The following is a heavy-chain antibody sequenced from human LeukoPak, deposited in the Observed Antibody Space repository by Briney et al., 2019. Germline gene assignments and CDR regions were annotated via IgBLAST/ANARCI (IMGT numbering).Heavy chain of an antibody. CDR1: GFSISSYE. Sequence: GSLRLSCAASGFSISSYEMNWVRQAPGKGLEWVSYISSSGSTIYYADSVKGRFTISRDNGKNSLYLQMNSLRAEDTAVYYCARENYGDYGDAFDIWGQGTMVTVSS. CDR2: ISSSGSTI. J-gene: IGHJ3*02. V-gene: IGHV3-48*03. CDR3: ARENYGDYGDAFDI. D-gene: IGHD4-17*01.